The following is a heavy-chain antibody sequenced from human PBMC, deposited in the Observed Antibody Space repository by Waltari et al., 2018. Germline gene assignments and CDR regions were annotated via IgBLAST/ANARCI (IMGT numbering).Heavy chain of an antibody. Sequence: QVQLVESGGGVVQPGMSLRLSCAASGFTFSSYGMHWVRQAPGKGLEWVAFIWDDGSNKYYADSVKGRFTISRDNSKNTLYLQMNSLRAEDTAVYYCARAFTPAAGNYYYGMDVWGQGTTVTVSS. J-gene: IGHJ6*02. V-gene: IGHV3-33*01. CDR1: GFTFSSYG. CDR2: IWDDGSNK. D-gene: IGHD6-13*01. CDR3: ARAFTPAAGNYYYGMDV.